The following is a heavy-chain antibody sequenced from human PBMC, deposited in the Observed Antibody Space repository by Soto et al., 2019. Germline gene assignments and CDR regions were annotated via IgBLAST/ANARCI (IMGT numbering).Heavy chain of an antibody. CDR1: GFTFSSYA. CDR3: AKDQVTEEGWGVITPRWFDP. Sequence: GGSLRLSCAASGFTFSSYAMSWVRQAPGKGLEWVSAISGSGGSTYYADSVKGRFTISRDNSKNTLYLQMNSLRAEDTAVYYCAKDQVTEEGWGVITPRWFDPWGQGTLVTVSS. CDR2: ISGSGGST. V-gene: IGHV3-23*01. J-gene: IGHJ5*02. D-gene: IGHD3-10*01.